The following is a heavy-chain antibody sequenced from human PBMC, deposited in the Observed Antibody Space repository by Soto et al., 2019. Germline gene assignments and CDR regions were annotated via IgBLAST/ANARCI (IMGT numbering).Heavy chain of an antibody. J-gene: IGHJ6*02. V-gene: IGHV3-15*01. CDR3: TTDQLCSSTSCYDYYYGMDV. CDR1: GFTFSNAW. D-gene: IGHD2-2*01. Sequence: GGSLRLSCAASGFTFSNAWMSWVRLAPGKGLEWVGRIKSKTDGGTTDYAAPVKGRFTISRDDSKNTLYLQMNSLKTEDTAVYYCTTDQLCSSTSCYDYYYGMDVWGQGTTVTVSS. CDR2: IKSKTDGGTT.